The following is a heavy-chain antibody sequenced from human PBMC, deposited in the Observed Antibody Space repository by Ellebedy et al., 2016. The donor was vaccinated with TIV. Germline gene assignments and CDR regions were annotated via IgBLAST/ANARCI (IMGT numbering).Heavy chain of an antibody. CDR1: GYNFTTYY. J-gene: IGHJ6*03. CDR2: IVPSGGST. D-gene: IGHD3-10*01. Sequence: AASVKVSCKASGYNFTTYYIHWVRQAPGQGLEWMGIIVPSGGSTSNPQKFQGRVTMTRDTSTSTVYMELSSLRSEDTAVYYCATGKWELPDSFYYHMDVWGKGTTVTVSS. CDR3: ATGKWELPDSFYYHMDV. V-gene: IGHV1-46*01.